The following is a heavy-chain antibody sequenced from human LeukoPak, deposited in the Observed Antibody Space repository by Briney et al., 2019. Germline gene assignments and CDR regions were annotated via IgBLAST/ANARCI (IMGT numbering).Heavy chain of an antibody. D-gene: IGHD2-2*01. Sequence: SETLSLTCTVSGGSISSSSYYWGWIRQPPGKGLEWIGYIYYSGSTNYNPSLKSRVTISVDTSKNQFSLKLSSVTAADTAVYYCAREGGYCSSTSCYGDAFDIWGQGTMVTVSS. V-gene: IGHV4-61*01. J-gene: IGHJ3*02. CDR1: GGSISSSSYY. CDR2: IYYSGST. CDR3: AREGGYCSSTSCYGDAFDI.